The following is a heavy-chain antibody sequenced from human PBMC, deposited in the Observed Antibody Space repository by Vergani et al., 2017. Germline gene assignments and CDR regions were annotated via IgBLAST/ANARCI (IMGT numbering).Heavy chain of an antibody. J-gene: IGHJ6*04. CDR2: IIPIFGTA. CDR3: ARDSAGEPAYYYYGMDV. Sequence: QVQLVQSGAEVKKPGSSVKVSCKASGGTFSSYAISWVRQAPGQGLEWMGGIIPIFGTANYAQKLQGRVTMTTDTSTSTAYMELRSLRSDDTAVYYCARDSAGEPAYYYYGMDVWGKGP. D-gene: IGHD3-16*01. V-gene: IGHV1-69*06. CDR1: GGTFSSYA.